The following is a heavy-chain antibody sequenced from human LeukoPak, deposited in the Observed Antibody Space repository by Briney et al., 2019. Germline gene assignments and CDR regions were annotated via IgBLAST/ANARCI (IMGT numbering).Heavy chain of an antibody. CDR2: INHSGST. J-gene: IGHJ3*02. CDR1: GGSSSGYY. V-gene: IGHV4-34*01. D-gene: IGHD2-15*01. Sequence: SETLSLTCAVYGGSSSGYYWSWIRQPPGKGLEWIGEINHSGSTYYNPSLKSRVTISVDTSKNQFSLKLSSVTAADTAVYYCARSYCSGGSCYSDDAFDIWGQGTMVTVSS. CDR3: ARSYCSGGSCYSDDAFDI.